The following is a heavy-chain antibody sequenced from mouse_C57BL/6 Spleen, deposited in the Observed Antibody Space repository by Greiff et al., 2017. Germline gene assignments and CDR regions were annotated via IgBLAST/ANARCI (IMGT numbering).Heavy chain of an antibody. D-gene: IGHD1-1*01. Sequence: EVQRVESGPGLVKPSQSLSLTCSVTGYSITSGYYWNWIRQFPGNKLEWMGYISYDGSNNYNPSLKNRISITRDTSKNQFFLKLNSVTTEDTATYYCAREGYYYGSSPYYAMDYWGQGTSVTVSS. CDR1: GYSITSGYY. CDR3: AREGYYYGSSPYYAMDY. J-gene: IGHJ4*01. CDR2: ISYDGSN. V-gene: IGHV3-6*01.